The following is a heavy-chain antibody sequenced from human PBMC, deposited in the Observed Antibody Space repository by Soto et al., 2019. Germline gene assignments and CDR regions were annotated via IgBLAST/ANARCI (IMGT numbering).Heavy chain of an antibody. CDR1: EYTFTNYY. Sequence: QVPLVQSGAEVKKPGASVEVSCKASEYTFTNYYMHWVRQAPGQGLEWMGIINPSGGSTSYAQKFQGRVTMTRDTSTSTVYMELSSLRSEDTAVYYCASGNADFDYWGQGTLVTVSS. D-gene: IGHD2-15*01. CDR3: ASGNADFDY. J-gene: IGHJ4*02. CDR2: INPSGGST. V-gene: IGHV1-46*01.